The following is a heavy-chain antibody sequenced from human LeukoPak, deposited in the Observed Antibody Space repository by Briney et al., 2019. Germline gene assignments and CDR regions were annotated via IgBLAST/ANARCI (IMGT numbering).Heavy chain of an antibody. CDR2: KRQDGSEG. J-gene: IGHJ4*02. Sequence: GGSLRLSCAVSGFTFSSYWLGWVRQAPGKGLAGVANKRQDGSEGFYVDSLKGRFTISRDNAKNSLYLQMNSLRAEDTAVYYCARVDCSGGSCFSGFDYWGQGTLVTVSS. D-gene: IGHD2-15*01. CDR1: GFTFSSYW. CDR3: ARVDCSGGSCFSGFDY. V-gene: IGHV3-7*01.